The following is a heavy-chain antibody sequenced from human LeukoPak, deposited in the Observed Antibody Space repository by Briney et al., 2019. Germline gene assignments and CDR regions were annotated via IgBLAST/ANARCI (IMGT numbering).Heavy chain of an antibody. CDR1: GFTFSNYG. Sequence: GGSLRLSCAASGFTFSNYGMNWVRQAPGKGLEWVSSTSASGGDTYYSDSVKGRFTISRDNAKNSLYLQMNSLRAEDTAVYYCARDRQQQLVPFFDPWGQGTLVTVSS. J-gene: IGHJ5*02. D-gene: IGHD6-13*01. V-gene: IGHV3-21*01. CDR3: ARDRQQQLVPFFDP. CDR2: TSASGGDT.